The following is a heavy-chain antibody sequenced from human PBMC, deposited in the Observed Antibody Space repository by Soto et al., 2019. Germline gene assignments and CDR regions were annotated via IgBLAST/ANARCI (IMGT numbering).Heavy chain of an antibody. D-gene: IGHD2-8*02. Sequence: QVQLLQAGAEVKKTGSSVKVSCKASGGTFSIYGFSWVRQAPGQGPEWIGGIMPILTTPNYAQKFQGRVTIVADESTTTVYMEMSSLKFEDTAVYYGATSVDIAPTGEDGMDVWGQGTSVTVSS. CDR1: GGTFSIYG. J-gene: IGHJ6*02. CDR2: IMPILTTP. V-gene: IGHV1-69*01. CDR3: ATSVDIAPTGEDGMDV.